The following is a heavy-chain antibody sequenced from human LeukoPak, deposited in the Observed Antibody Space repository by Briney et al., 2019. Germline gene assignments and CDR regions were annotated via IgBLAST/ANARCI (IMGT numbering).Heavy chain of an antibody. CDR1: GASMSGQH. Sequence: SETLTLTCTVSGASMSGQHWSWIRQAPGKGLEWIAWIHYDGRTNYNPSLKSRLSLSVDTSTNQFSLSLNSVTAADTAVYFCARHLNGGTHPLDNWGPGIRVIVSP. V-gene: IGHV4-59*08. J-gene: IGHJ4*02. CDR3: ARHLNGGTHPLDN. D-gene: IGHD2-8*01. CDR2: IHYDGRT.